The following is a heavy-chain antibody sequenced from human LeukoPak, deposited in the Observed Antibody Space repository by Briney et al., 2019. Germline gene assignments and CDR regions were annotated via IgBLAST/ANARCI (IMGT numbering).Heavy chain of an antibody. D-gene: IGHD3-10*02. CDR1: ESTFSNYA. CDR3: TGYDTMWGEL. CDR2: ISINADSL. V-gene: IGHV3-23*01. J-gene: IGHJ4*02. Sequence: PGGSLRLSCAASESTFSNYAMSWVRQAPGKGLEWVSIISINADSLYYIGSVRGRFTISRDNSKDTVYLQMNSLRVEDTAVYYCTGYDTMWGELWGQGTVVTVSS.